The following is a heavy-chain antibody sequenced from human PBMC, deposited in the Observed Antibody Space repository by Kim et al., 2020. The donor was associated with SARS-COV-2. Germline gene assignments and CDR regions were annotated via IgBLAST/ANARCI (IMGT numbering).Heavy chain of an antibody. V-gene: IGHV7-4-1*02. Sequence: ASVKVSCKASGYDFTSFGMNWVRQAPGQGLEWIGWIHTNTGKPTYAQVFTGRYVFSLHTSVSTAYLHISNLQADDTAVYYCARNRDYYGSGSFQETPIDYGGKGALVTVSS. D-gene: IGHD3-10*01. J-gene: IGHJ4*02. CDR1: GYDFTSFG. CDR3: ARNRDYYGSGSFQETPIDY. CDR2: IHTNTGKP.